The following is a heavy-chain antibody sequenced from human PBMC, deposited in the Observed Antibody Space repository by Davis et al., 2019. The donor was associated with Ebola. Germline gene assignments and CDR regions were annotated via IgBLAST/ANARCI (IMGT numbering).Heavy chain of an antibody. D-gene: IGHD2-21*02. CDR1: GGTFSSYA. CDR2: IIPILGIA. J-gene: IGHJ5*02. V-gene: IGHV1-69*04. Sequence: SVKVSCKASGGTFSSYAISWVRQAPGQGLEWMGRIIPILGIANYAQKFQGRVTITADKSTSTAYMELSSLRSEDTAVYYCARDPGFGGDRSPWGQGTLVTVSS. CDR3: ARDPGFGGDRSP.